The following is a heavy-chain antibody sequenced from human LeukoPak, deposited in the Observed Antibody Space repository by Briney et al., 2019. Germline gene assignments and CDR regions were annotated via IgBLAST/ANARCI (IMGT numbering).Heavy chain of an antibody. CDR1: GGTFSSYA. CDR2: IIPILGIA. V-gene: IGHV1-69*04. D-gene: IGHD1-26*01. CDR3: ASSPLVGATFASDI. Sequence: SVKVSCKAAGGTFSSYAISWVRQAPGQGLEWMGRIIPILGIANYAQKFQGRVTITADKSTSTAYMELSSLRSEDTAVYYCASSPLVGATFASDIWGQGTMVTVSS. J-gene: IGHJ3*02.